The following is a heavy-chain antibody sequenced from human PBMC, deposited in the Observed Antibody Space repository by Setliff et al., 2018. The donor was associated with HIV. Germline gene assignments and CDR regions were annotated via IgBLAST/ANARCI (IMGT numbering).Heavy chain of an antibody. Sequence: AASVKVSCKASGYTFTGYAISWVRQAPGQGLEWLGWISAYNGDTNYAQKVQGRVSMTIDTSTGTAYMELRSLRSDDMAVYYCARRGVFDAFDIWGQGTLVTVSS. CDR3: ARRGVFDAFDI. CDR1: GYTFTGYA. CDR2: ISAYNGDT. D-gene: IGHD6-13*01. V-gene: IGHV1-18*03. J-gene: IGHJ3*02.